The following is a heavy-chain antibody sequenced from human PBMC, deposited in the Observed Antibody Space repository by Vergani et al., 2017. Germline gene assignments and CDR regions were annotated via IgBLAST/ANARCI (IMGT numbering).Heavy chain of an antibody. Sequence: EVQLLESGGSLKQPGGSVRLSCAASGFTFSTYAMHWVRQAPGKGLEWVSALTGGGGSTYYADSFKGRFIISRDNSRDTLYLQMNSLRPEDTATYYCEKDAGSYENFFDSWGQGTLVSVSS. CDR3: EKDAGSYENFFDS. J-gene: IGHJ4*02. CDR2: LTGGGGST. D-gene: IGHD1-26*01. CDR1: GFTFSTYA. V-gene: IGHV3-23*01.